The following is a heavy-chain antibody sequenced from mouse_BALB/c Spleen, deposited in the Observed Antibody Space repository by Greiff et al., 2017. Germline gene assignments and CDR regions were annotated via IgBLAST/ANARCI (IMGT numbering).Heavy chain of an antibody. J-gene: IGHJ3*01. V-gene: IGHV1S81*02. CDR2: INPSNGRT. Sequence: VKLQQPGAELVKPGASVKLSCKASGYTFTSYWMHWVKQRPGQGLEWIGEINPSNGRTNYNEKFKSKATLTVDKSSSTAYMQLSSLTSEDSAVYYCARADWDAAWFAYWGQGTLVTVSA. CDR3: ARADWDAAWFAY. CDR1: GYTFTSYW. D-gene: IGHD4-1*01.